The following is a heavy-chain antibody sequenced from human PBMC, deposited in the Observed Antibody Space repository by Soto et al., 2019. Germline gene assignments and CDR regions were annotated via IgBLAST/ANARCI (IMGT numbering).Heavy chain of an antibody. Sequence: QVQLVQSGAEVKKPGSSVKVSCKASGGTFSSYAISWVRQAPGQGLEWMGGIIPIFGTANYAQKFQGRVTITADESTSTAYMELISLRSEDTAVYYCARDRDSSSPYYYSGMDVWGQGTTVTVSS. CDR3: ARDRDSSSPYYYSGMDV. D-gene: IGHD6-13*01. CDR1: GGTFSSYA. CDR2: IIPIFGTA. J-gene: IGHJ6*02. V-gene: IGHV1-69*01.